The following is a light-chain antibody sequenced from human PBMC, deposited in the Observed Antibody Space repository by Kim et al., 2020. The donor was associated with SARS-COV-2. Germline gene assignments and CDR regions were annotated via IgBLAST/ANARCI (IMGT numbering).Light chain of an antibody. CDR2: RAN. J-gene: IGLJ3*02. Sequence: ELTQPPSASGTPGQRVTIPCSGSSSNIGIKTANWYQQLPGTAPKLLIYRANQRPSRVPDRFSGSTSGTSATLAISGLQSEVEADYYCAAWGDNVNGWVFGRGTRLTFL. CDR3: AAWGDNVNGWV. V-gene: IGLV1-44*01. CDR1: SSNIGIKT.